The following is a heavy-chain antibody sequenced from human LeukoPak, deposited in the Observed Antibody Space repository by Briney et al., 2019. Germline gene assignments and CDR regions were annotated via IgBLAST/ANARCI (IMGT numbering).Heavy chain of an antibody. Sequence: PSQTLSLTCTVSGGSISSGSYYWGWIRQPPGKGLEWIGSIYYSGSTYYNPSPKSRVTISVDTSKNQFSLKLSSVTAADTAVYYCARRAGGYSHPYDYWGQGTLVTVSS. D-gene: IGHD4-23*01. V-gene: IGHV4-39*07. CDR2: IYYSGST. CDR3: ARRAGGYSHPYDY. CDR1: GGSISSGSYY. J-gene: IGHJ4*02.